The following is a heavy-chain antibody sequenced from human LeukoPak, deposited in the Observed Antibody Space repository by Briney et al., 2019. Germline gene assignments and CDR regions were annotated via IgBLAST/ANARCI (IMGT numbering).Heavy chain of an antibody. CDR3: ARGLETAVTGTTPDY. Sequence: DPGGSLRLSCAASGFTFSSYWMHWFRQAPGKGLVWVSRINSDGSSTSYADSVKGRFTISRDNAKNTLYLQMNSLRAEDTAVYYCARGLETAVTGTTPDYWGQGTLVTVSS. J-gene: IGHJ4*02. CDR1: GFTFSSYW. CDR2: INSDGSST. V-gene: IGHV3-74*01. D-gene: IGHD1-7*01.